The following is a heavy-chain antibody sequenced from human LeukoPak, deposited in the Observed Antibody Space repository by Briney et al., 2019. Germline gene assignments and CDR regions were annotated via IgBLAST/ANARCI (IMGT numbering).Heavy chain of an antibody. CDR1: GGSISTYY. CDR3: AKDGYSSSMDV. J-gene: IGHJ6*03. Sequence: SETLSLTCTVSGGSISTYYWSWVRQPAGKGLEWIGRIFTSGITNYNPSLKSRVTVSVDTSKNQFSLKLNSVTAADTAVHYCAKDGYSSSMDVWGKGTTVTVSS. CDR2: IFTSGIT. D-gene: IGHD6-13*01. V-gene: IGHV4-4*07.